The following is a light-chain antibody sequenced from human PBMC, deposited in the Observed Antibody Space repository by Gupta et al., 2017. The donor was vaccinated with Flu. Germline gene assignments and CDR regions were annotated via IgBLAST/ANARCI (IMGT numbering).Light chain of an antibody. J-gene: IGLJ1*01. CDR3: AAWDDILSGYV. CDR2: RDD. V-gene: IGLV1-47*01. Sequence: SSSNIASNYVYWYQHLPGTAPKLLMYRDDQRPLGVPDRFSGSKSGTSASQAISGLRSEDEADYYCAAWDDILSGYVFGTGTKVTVL. CDR1: SSNIASNY.